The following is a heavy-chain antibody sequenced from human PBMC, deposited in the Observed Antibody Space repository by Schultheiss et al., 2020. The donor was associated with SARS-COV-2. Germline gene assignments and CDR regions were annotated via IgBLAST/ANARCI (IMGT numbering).Heavy chain of an antibody. Sequence: ASVKVSCKTSGYIFTHYGISWMRQAPGQGLEWVAWISAYNGNMKYVDKFQGRVSLTTDTSTNTAYMELRSLRSDDTAVYYCASGGDYTSEYLDYWGQGTLVTVSS. J-gene: IGHJ4*02. D-gene: IGHD4-17*01. CDR2: ISAYNGNM. V-gene: IGHV1-18*01. CDR3: ASGGDYTSEYLDY. CDR1: GYIFTHYG.